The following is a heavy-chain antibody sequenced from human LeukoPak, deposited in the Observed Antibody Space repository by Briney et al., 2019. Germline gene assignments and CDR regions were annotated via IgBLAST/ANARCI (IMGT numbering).Heavy chain of an antibody. D-gene: IGHD1-26*01. J-gene: IGHJ6*03. CDR1: GGSISSYY. CDR2: ISTSGST. V-gene: IGHV4-4*07. Sequence: SETLSLTCTVSGGSISSYYWSWIRQPAGKGLESIGHISTSGSTNYNPSLKSRVTMSVDTSKNQFSLKLSSVTAADTAVYYCARDHSSASYTYYYYYMDVWGKGTTVTVSS. CDR3: ARDHSSASYTYYYYYMDV.